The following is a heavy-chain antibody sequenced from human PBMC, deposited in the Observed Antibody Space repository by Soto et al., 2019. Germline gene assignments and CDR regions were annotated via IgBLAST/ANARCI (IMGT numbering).Heavy chain of an antibody. Sequence: GESLKISCKGSGYSFTSYWIGWVRQMPGKGLEWLGIIYPGDSDTSYSPSFQGQVTISADKSISTAYLQWSSLKASDTAIYYCARHYYDSSGPMGDAFDIWGQGTMVTVSS. CDR1: GYSFTSYW. CDR3: ARHYYDSSGPMGDAFDI. D-gene: IGHD3-22*01. V-gene: IGHV5-51*01. CDR2: IYPGDSDT. J-gene: IGHJ3*02.